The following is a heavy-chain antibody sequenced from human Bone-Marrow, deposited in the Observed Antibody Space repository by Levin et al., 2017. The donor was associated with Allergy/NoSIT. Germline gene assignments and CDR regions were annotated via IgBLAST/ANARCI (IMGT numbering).Heavy chain of an antibody. CDR2: IFPNGGAT. V-gene: IGHV3-23*01. CDR1: GFTFSSYA. J-gene: IGHJ6*02. D-gene: IGHD2-15*01. CDR3: AKRILILGTVKDGMDV. Sequence: GGSLRLSCATSGFTFSSYAMAWVRQAPGKGLEWVSSIFPNGGATYYANSVRGRVITSRDNSKNTLYLQINSLGAEDTAVYYWAKRILILGTVKDGMDVWGQGTMVTVSS.